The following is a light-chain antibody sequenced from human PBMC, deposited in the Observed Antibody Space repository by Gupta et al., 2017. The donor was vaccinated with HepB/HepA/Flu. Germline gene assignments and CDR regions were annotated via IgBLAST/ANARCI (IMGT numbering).Light chain of an antibody. J-gene: IGLJ2*01. CDR3: QSYDRTLSGSI. V-gene: IGLV1-40*01. Sequence: SCSGSTSNIGAGYDVNWYRQVPGISPKLLISHNTDRHSGVTARFSASKTGTSASLAITRLQAEDEADYYCQSYDRTLSGSIFGGGTKLTVL. CDR1: TSNIGAGYD. CDR2: HNT.